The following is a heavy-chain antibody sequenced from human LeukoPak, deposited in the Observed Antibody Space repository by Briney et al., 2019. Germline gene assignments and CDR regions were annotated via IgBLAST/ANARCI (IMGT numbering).Heavy chain of an antibody. CDR2: IHASGNT. CDR1: NGSISSDTYF. V-gene: IGHV4-61*02. CDR3: ARARSGKWGFDY. D-gene: IGHD1-26*01. J-gene: IGHJ4*02. Sequence: SETLSLTCTVSNGSISSDTYFWSWIRQPAGRGLEWIGRIHASGNTNYNPSLKSRVTISVDTSKNQFSLKLSSVTAADTAVYYCARARSGKWGFDYWGQGTLVTVSS.